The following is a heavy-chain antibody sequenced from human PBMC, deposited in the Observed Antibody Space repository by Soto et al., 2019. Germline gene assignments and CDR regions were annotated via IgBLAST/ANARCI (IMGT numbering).Heavy chain of an antibody. CDR1: GYTFTGYY. CDR3: ARAGTPYYYGSGSYYNWFDP. V-gene: IGHV1-2*04. Sequence: ASVKVSCKASGYTFTGYYMHWVRQAPGQGLEWMGWINPNSGGTNYAQKFQGWVTMTRDTSISTAYMELSRLRSDETAVYYCARAGTPYYYGSGSYYNWFDPWGQGTLVTVSS. CDR2: INPNSGGT. J-gene: IGHJ5*02. D-gene: IGHD3-10*01.